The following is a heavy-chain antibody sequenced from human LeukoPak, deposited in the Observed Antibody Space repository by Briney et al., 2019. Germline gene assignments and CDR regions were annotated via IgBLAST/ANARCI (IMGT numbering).Heavy chain of an antibody. CDR2: IRYDGSKK. D-gene: IGHD1-26*01. J-gene: IGHJ4*02. V-gene: IGHV3-30*02. CDR1: GFTFSRNG. Sequence: PGGSLRLSCEASGFTFSRNGMHWVRQAPGKGLEWVAFIRYDGSKKYYADSVKGRFTISRDNSKNTLYLQMNSLRVEDTAIYYCATLGATMVYDYWGQGTLATVSA. CDR3: ATLGATMVYDY.